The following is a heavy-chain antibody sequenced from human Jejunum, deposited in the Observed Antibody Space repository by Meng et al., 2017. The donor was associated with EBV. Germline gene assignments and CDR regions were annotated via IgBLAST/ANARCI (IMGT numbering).Heavy chain of an antibody. V-gene: IGHV4-4*02. J-gene: IGHJ4*02. D-gene: IGHD1-14*01. CDR2: INQVGST. Sequence: QVQLQESGPGLVKPSGTLSLTCAVSTDFINSYEWWSWVRQPPGKGLEWLGEINQVGSTYYNPSLKSRVTISIDTSKRQFSLRLNSMTAADTAVYHCARASSERLLDYWGQGTLVTVSS. CDR3: ARASSERLLDY. CDR1: TDFINSYEW.